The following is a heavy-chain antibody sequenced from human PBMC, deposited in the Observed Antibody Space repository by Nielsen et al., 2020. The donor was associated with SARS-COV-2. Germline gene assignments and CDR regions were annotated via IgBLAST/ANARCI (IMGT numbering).Heavy chain of an antibody. CDR1: GGSISSSSYY. V-gene: IGHV4-39*07. CDR3: ARSFGDYEGGTYYYYYGMDV. Sequence: GSLRLSCTVSGGSISSSSYYWGWIRQPPGKGLEWIGSIYYSGSTKYNPSLKSRVTVSLDTSKNQFSLKLSSATAADTAVYYCARSFGDYEGGTYYYYYGMDVWGQGTTVTVSS. CDR2: IYYSGST. D-gene: IGHD4-17*01. J-gene: IGHJ6*02.